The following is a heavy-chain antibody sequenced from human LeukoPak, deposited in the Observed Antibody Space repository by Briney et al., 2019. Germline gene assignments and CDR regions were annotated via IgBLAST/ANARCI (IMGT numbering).Heavy chain of an antibody. V-gene: IGHV3-30*04. CDR2: ISYDGSNK. CDR3: AKALFYSNYYYGMDV. D-gene: IGHD4-11*01. Sequence: PGRSLRLSCAASGFTFSSYAMHWVRQAPGKGLEWVAVISYDGSNKYYADSVKGRFTISRDNSKNTVYLQMNSLRAEDTAVYFCAKALFYSNYYYGMDVWGQGTTVTVSS. J-gene: IGHJ6*02. CDR1: GFTFSSYA.